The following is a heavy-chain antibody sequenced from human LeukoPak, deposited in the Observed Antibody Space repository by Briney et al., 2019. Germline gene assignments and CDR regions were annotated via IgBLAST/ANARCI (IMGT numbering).Heavy chain of an antibody. CDR3: ARQSYDILTGYPRIDY. CDR1: GGSISGYY. V-gene: IGHV4-34*01. CDR2: INHSGST. D-gene: IGHD3-9*01. J-gene: IGHJ4*02. Sequence: SETLSLTCTVSGGSISGYYWSWIRQPPGKGLEWIGEINHSGSTNYNPSLKSRVTISVDTSKNQFSLKLSSVTAADTAVYYCARQSYDILTGYPRIDYWGQGTLVTVSS.